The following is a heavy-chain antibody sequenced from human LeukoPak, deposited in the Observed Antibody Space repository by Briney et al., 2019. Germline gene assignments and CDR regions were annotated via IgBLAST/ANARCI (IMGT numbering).Heavy chain of an antibody. V-gene: IGHV1-46*01. J-gene: IGHJ3*02. Sequence: ASVKVSCKASGYTFTSYYMHWVRQAPGQGLEWMGIINPSGGSTSYAQKFQGRVTMTRDTSTSTVYTELSSLRSEDTAVYYCAREGVVPAASDAFDIWGQGTMVTVSS. CDR3: AREGVVPAASDAFDI. CDR1: GYTFTSYY. D-gene: IGHD2-2*01. CDR2: INPSGGST.